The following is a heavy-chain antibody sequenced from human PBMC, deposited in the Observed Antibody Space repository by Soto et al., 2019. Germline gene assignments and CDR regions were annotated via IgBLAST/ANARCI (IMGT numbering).Heavy chain of an antibody. D-gene: IGHD2-15*01. V-gene: IGHV4-59*12. J-gene: IGHJ4*02. CDR1: GGSISSYY. CDR2: IYYSGST. CDR3: ARGPPLLY. Sequence: PSVTLSLTCTVSGGSISSYYWSWIRQPPGKGLEWIGYIYYSGSTNYNPSLKSRVTISVDTSKNQFSLKLSSVTAADTAVYYCARGPPLLYWGQGTLVTVSS.